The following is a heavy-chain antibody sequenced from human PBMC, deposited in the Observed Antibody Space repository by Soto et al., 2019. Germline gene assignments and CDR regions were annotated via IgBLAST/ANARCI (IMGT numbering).Heavy chain of an antibody. CDR2: ISYDGSNK. D-gene: IGHD5-18*01. J-gene: IGHJ4*02. Sequence: QVQLVESGGGVVQPGRSLRLSCAASGFTFSSYGMHWVRQAPGKGLEWVAVISYDGSNKYYADSVKGRFTISRDNSNNTLYLQMNSLGAEDTAVYYCAKDTAMVIGDYWGQGTLVTVSS. V-gene: IGHV3-30*18. CDR1: GFTFSSYG. CDR3: AKDTAMVIGDY.